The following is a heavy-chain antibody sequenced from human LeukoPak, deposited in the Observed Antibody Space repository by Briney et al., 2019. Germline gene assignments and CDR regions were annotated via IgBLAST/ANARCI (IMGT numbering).Heavy chain of an antibody. J-gene: IGHJ4*02. CDR3: AMGAGSWYDY. CDR1: GGSITSNTYY. Sequence: SETLSLTCTVSGGSITSNTYYWGWMRQPPGMGPEWIGSMYHTGSTYYKPSLESRVTISADTSKNQFSLKLSSVTAADTAVYYCAMGAGSWYDYWGRGTLVAVSS. V-gene: IGHV4-39*01. CDR2: MYHTGST. D-gene: IGHD6-13*01.